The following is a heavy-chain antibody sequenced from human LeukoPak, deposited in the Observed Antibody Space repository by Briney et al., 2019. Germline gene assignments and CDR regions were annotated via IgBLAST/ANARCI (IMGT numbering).Heavy chain of an antibody. V-gene: IGHV4-31*01. J-gene: IGHJ4*02. CDR2: IHPSGTL. CDR3: SRGLDSRKLGY. D-gene: IGHD3-22*01. CDR1: GASFSSGDQY. Sequence: PSQTLSLTCTVSGASFSSGDQYWNWIRQSPGKGVEWIGSIHPSGTLYNNPSLESQVTMSMDTSKNQFSLNLNSVTAADTAVYFCSRGLDSRKLGYWGQGTLVTVSS.